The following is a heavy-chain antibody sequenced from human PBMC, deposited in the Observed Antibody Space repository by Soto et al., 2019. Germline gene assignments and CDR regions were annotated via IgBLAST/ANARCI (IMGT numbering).Heavy chain of an antibody. D-gene: IGHD6-13*01. CDR1: GDSINSHY. CDR2: ISYTGST. V-gene: IGHV4-59*08. Sequence: SETLSLTCTVSGDSINSHYWSWIRQPPEKGLEWIGYISYTGSTNYNPSLKSRVTISVDTSKNQFSLKLSSVTAADTAVYYCARLGSYSSSWFYWFDPWGQGTLVTVS. CDR3: ARLGSYSSSWFYWFDP. J-gene: IGHJ5*02.